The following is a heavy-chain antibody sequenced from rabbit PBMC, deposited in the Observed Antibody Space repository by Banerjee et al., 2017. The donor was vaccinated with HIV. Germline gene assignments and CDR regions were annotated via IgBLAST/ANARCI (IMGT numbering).Heavy chain of an antibody. CDR3: ARDLAGAIGWNFNL. V-gene: IGHV1S45*01. D-gene: IGHD4-1*01. CDR2: IRTAGSGST. J-gene: IGHJ4*01. Sequence: QEQLEESGGDLVKPEGSLTLTCTASGFSFSSNYWICWVRQAPGKGLEWIACIRTAGSGSTYYASWAKGRFTITKASSTTVTLQMTSLTAADTATYFCARDLAGAIGWNFNLWGPGTLVTVS. CDR1: GFSFSSNYW.